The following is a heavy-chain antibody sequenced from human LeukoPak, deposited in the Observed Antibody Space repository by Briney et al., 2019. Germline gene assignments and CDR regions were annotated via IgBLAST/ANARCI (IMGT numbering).Heavy chain of an antibody. Sequence: ASVKVSCKASGYTFTGYYMHWVRQAPGQGLEWMGWINPNSGGTNYAQKFQGWVTMTRDTSISTAYMELSRLRSDDTAVYYCARGPAPIVVVLAATNDAFDIWGQGTMVTVSS. CDR1: GYTFTGYY. V-gene: IGHV1-2*04. CDR2: INPNSGGT. D-gene: IGHD2-2*01. CDR3: ARGPAPIVVVLAATNDAFDI. J-gene: IGHJ3*02.